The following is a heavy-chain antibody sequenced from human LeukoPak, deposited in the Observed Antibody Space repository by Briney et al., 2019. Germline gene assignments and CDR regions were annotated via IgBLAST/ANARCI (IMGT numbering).Heavy chain of an antibody. J-gene: IGHJ4*02. V-gene: IGHV1-69*06. D-gene: IGHD4-23*01. CDR3: ARVGDYGANSAMVMTP. CDR1: GGTFSSYA. CDR2: IIPIFGTA. Sequence: SVKVSCKASGGTFSSYAISWVRQAPGQGLEWMGGIIPIFGTANYAQKFQGRVTITADKSTNTVYMEVSRLTSEDTAVYYCARVGDYGANSAMVMTPWGQGTLVTVSS.